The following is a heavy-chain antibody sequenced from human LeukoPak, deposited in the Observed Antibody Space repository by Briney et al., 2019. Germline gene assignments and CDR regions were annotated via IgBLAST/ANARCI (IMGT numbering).Heavy chain of an antibody. Sequence: PSETLSLTCTISGGSISSYYWSWIRQPAGKGLEWIGRIYTSGSTNYNPSLKSRVTMSVDTSKNQFSLKLSSVTAADTAVYYCARDRAGTIRGGMDVWGQGTTVTVSS. D-gene: IGHD1-7*01. CDR3: ARDRAGTIRGGMDV. CDR1: GGSISSYY. V-gene: IGHV4-4*07. J-gene: IGHJ6*02. CDR2: IYTSGST.